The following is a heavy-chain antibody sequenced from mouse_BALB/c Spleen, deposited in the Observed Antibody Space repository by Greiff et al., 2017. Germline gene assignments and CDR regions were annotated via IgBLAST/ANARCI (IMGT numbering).Heavy chain of an antibody. D-gene: IGHD1-2*01. J-gene: IGHJ3*01. Sequence: EVQLQQSGAELVKPGASVKLSCTASGFNIKDTYMHWVKQRPEQGLEWIGRIDPANGNTKYDPKFQGKATITADTSSNTAYLQLSSLTSEDTAVYYCARCTTATGGFAYWGQGTLVTVSA. CDR2: IDPANGNT. CDR1: GFNIKDTY. V-gene: IGHV14-3*02. CDR3: ARCTTATGGFAY.